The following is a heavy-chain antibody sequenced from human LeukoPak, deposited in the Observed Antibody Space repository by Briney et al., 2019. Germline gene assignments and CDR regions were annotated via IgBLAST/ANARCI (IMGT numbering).Heavy chain of an antibody. Sequence: KRGESLKISCKGSGYSFTKYWIGWVRQMPGKGLEWMGIIYLGDSDTRYSPSFQGQVTISADKSISTAYLQWSSLKVSDTAMYYCARHLYYDSSGYPGGDAFDIWGQGTMVTVSS. J-gene: IGHJ3*02. CDR3: ARHLYYDSSGYPGGDAFDI. D-gene: IGHD3-22*01. V-gene: IGHV5-51*01. CDR2: IYLGDSDT. CDR1: GYSFTKYW.